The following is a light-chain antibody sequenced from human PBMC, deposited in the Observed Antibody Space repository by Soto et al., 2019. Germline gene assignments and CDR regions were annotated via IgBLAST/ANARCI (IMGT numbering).Light chain of an antibody. CDR3: QQSYSALMYT. CDR1: QTIGNF. V-gene: IGKV1-39*01. Sequence: DIQMTQSPSSLSASVGDRVTITCRASQTIGNFLNRYQQKPGKAPKLLIYAASTLESGVPSRFSASGSGTDFTLTINTLQPEDFATYYCQQSYSALMYTFGQGTKLEIK. J-gene: IGKJ2*01. CDR2: AAS.